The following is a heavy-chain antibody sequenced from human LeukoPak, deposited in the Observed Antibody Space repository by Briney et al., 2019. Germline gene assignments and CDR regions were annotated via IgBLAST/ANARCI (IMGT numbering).Heavy chain of an antibody. CDR1: GYTLTELS. CDR2: FDPEDGET. V-gene: IGHV1-24*01. CDR3: ATVRDCSGGSCYTVPTPDYFDY. D-gene: IGHD2-15*01. J-gene: IGHJ4*02. Sequence: ASVKVSCKVSGYTLTELSMHWVRQAPGKGLEWMGGFDPEDGETIYAQKFQGRVTMTEDTSIDTAYMELSSLRSEDTAVYYCATVRDCSGGSCYTVPTPDYFDYWGQGTLVTVSS.